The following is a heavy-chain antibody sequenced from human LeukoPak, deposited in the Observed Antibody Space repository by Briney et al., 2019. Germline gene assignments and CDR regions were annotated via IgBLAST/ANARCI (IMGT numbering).Heavy chain of an antibody. CDR2: IYYTGIT. CDR3: ARLDIVVVPASALDV. J-gene: IGHJ3*01. Sequence: PSETLSLTCTVSGGSIRSTGYYWGWIRQPPGKGLEWIGSIYYTGITYYNPSLKSRVTMSVDTSKNQFSLKLSSVTAADTAVYYCARLDIVVVPASALDVWGQGTMVTVSS. CDR1: GGSIRSTGYY. D-gene: IGHD2-2*01. V-gene: IGHV4-39*01.